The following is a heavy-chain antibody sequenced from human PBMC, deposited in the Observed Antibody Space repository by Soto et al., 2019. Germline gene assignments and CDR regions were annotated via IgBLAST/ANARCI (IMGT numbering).Heavy chain of an antibody. CDR2: IRVSGGST. CDR3: AKDGYSITRIKPLDY. J-gene: IGHJ4*02. CDR1: RFTFSSYA. V-gene: IGHV3-23*01. D-gene: IGHD2-2*01. Sequence: PGGSLRLSCAASRFTFSSYAMCWVRQAPGTGREWVSSIRVSGGSTYYADSVKGRFTISRDNSKHTLYLQMNSLRAEDTAVYYSAKDGYSITRIKPLDYWGQGNLVTVSS.